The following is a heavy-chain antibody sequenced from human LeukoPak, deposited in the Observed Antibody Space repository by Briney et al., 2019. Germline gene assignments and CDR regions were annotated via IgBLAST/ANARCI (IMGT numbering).Heavy chain of an antibody. D-gene: IGHD3-22*01. V-gene: IGHV4-30-2*01. CDR2: IYHSGST. J-gene: IGHJ4*02. CDR1: GGSISSGGYY. Sequence: SETLSLTCTVSGGSISSGGYYWSWIRQPPGKGLEWIGYIYHSGSTYYNPSLKSRVTISVDRSKNQFSLKVTSVTAADTAVYYCARAVGYYFDSSGPSKAFDYWGRGTLVTVSS. CDR3: ARAVGYYFDSSGPSKAFDY.